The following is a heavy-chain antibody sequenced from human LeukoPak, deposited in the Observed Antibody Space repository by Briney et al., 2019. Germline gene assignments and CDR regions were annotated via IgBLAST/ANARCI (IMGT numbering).Heavy chain of an antibody. Sequence: PSETLSLTCAVSGGSIISSNWWSWVRQPPGKGLEWIGEIYHSGSTNYNPSLKSRVTLSVDKSKSQFSLELTSVTAADTALYYCARGGYCSSTSCYVFDSWGQGTLVTVSS. J-gene: IGHJ4*02. CDR1: GGSIISSNW. CDR3: ARGGYCSSTSCYVFDS. V-gene: IGHV4-4*02. D-gene: IGHD2-2*01. CDR2: IYHSGST.